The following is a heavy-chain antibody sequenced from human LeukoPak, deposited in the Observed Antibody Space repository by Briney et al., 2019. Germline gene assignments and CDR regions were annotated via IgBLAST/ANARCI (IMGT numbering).Heavy chain of an antibody. CDR3: ARASHTSVWFGELLYGVWFDP. J-gene: IGHJ5*02. CDR1: GGSISSYY. V-gene: IGHV4-59*12. CDR2: IYYSGST. Sequence: SETLSLTCTVSGGSISSYYWSWIRQPPGKGLEWIGYIYYSGSTNYNPSLKSRVTISVDTSKNQFSLKLSSVTAADTAVYYCARASHTSVWFGELLYGVWFDPWGQGTLVTVSS. D-gene: IGHD3-10*01.